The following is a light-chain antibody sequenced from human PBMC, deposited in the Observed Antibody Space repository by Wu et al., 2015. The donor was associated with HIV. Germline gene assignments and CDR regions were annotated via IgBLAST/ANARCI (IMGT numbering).Light chain of an antibody. CDR1: QDISRY. V-gene: IGKV1-9*01. Sequence: DIQLTQSPSFLSASVRDRVTITCRASQDISRYLAWYQQKPGKAPKLLIYAASTLQSGVPSRFSGSGSGTEFTLTITSLQPEDFATYYCQHLNSYPPTFGGGPRWTSN. J-gene: IGKJ4*01. CDR2: AAS. CDR3: QHLNSYPPT.